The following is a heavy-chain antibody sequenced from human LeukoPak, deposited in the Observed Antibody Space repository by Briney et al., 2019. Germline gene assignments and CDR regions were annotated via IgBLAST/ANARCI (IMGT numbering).Heavy chain of an antibody. Sequence: IYPGDSDTRYSPSFQGQVTISADKSISTAYLQWSSLKASDTAMYYCARHGTHYYYYGMDVWGQGATVTVSS. CDR2: IYPGDSDT. V-gene: IGHV5-51*01. J-gene: IGHJ6*02. CDR3: ARHGTHYYYYGMDV.